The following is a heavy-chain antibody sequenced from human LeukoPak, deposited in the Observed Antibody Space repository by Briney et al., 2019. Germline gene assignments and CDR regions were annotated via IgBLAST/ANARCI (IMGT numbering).Heavy chain of an antibody. Sequence: GGSLRLSCAASGFTFSTNDINWVRQAPGKGLEWVAFIRYDGSNKYYADSVKGRFTVSRDNSKNTLYLQMNSLRAEDTAVYYCAKKSDYYGSLPFDPWGQGTLVTVSS. D-gene: IGHD3-10*01. CDR2: IRYDGSNK. J-gene: IGHJ5*02. CDR3: AKKSDYYGSLPFDP. CDR1: GFTFSTND. V-gene: IGHV3-30*02.